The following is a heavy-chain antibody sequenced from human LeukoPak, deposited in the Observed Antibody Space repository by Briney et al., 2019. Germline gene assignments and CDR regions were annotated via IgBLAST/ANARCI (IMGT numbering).Heavy chain of an antibody. Sequence: SETLSLTCAVYGGSFSGYYWSWIRQPPEKGLAWIGEINHSGSTNYNPSLKSRVTISVDTSKNQFSLKLSSVTAADTAVYYCARQSYSSSWSSDYWGQGTLVTVSS. J-gene: IGHJ4*02. V-gene: IGHV4-34*01. CDR2: INHSGST. CDR3: ARQSYSSSWSSDY. D-gene: IGHD6-13*01. CDR1: GGSFSGYY.